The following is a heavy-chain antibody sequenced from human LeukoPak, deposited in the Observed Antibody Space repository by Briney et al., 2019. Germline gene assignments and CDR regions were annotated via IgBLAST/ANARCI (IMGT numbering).Heavy chain of an antibody. J-gene: IGHJ4*02. D-gene: IGHD3-10*01. CDR1: GGSISSGGYY. Sequence: SQTLSLTCTVSGGSISSGGYYWSWIRQHPGKGLEWIGYIYYSGSTYYNPSLKSRVTISVDTSKNQFSLKLSSVTAADTAVYYCARQGTYYYGSGSLDWGQGTLVTVSS. CDR2: IYYSGST. V-gene: IGHV4-31*03. CDR3: ARQGTYYYGSGSLD.